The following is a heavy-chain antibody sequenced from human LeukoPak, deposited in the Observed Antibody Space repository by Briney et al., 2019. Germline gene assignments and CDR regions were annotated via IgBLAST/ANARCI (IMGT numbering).Heavy chain of an antibody. J-gene: IGHJ5*02. CDR3: AKDRYPKYSSGWWSS. CDR1: GFTFSSYG. V-gene: IGHV3-30*18. D-gene: IGHD6-19*01. CDR2: ISYDGSNK. Sequence: GGSLRLSYAASGFTFSSYGMHWVRQAPGKGLEWVAVISYDGSNKYYADSVKGRFTISRDNSKNTLYLQMNSLRAEDTAVYYCAKDRYPKYSSGWWSSWGQGTLVTVSS.